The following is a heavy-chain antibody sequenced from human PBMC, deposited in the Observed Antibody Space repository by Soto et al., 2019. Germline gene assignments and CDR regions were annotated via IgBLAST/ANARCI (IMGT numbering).Heavy chain of an antibody. CDR1: GFTFSGYW. CDR3: ARGSRGYSYGYNDY. V-gene: IGHV3-74*01. Sequence: EVQLVESGGGLVQPGGSLGLSCAASGFTFSGYWMHWVRQAPGKGLVWVSRISSDGISTTYADCAEGRFIISRDNAKNTLYLQLNSLRAEDTAVYYCARGSRGYSYGYNDYWGQGTLVSVSS. D-gene: IGHD5-18*01. J-gene: IGHJ4*02. CDR2: ISSDGIST.